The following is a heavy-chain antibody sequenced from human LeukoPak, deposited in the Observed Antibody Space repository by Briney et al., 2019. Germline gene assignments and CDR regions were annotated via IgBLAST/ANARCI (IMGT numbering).Heavy chain of an antibody. D-gene: IGHD6-13*01. CDR1: GFSFSSYE. V-gene: IGHV3-48*03. CDR2: ISSSGRTI. Sequence: PGGSLRLSCAASGFSFSSYEMNWVRQAPGKGLEWISYISSSGRTIYYADSVKGRFTISRDNAKNSLYLQMNSLRAEDTDVYYCAKCESSSSHYRLLDYWGQGTLVTVSS. J-gene: IGHJ4*02. CDR3: AKCESSSSHYRLLDY.